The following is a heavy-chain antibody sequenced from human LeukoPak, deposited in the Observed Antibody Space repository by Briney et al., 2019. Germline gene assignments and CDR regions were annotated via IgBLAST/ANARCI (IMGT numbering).Heavy chain of an antibody. D-gene: IGHD2-15*01. CDR2: ISSSSSYI. V-gene: IGHV3-21*01. J-gene: IGHJ4*02. CDR3: AREFGYCSGGSCYSFGYYFDY. Sequence: GGSLRLSCAASGFTFSSYSMNWVRQAPGKGLEWVSSISSSSSYIYYADSVKGRFTISRDNAKNSLYLQMNSLRAEDTAVYYCAREFGYCSGGSCYSFGYYFDYWGQGTLATVSS. CDR1: GFTFSSYS.